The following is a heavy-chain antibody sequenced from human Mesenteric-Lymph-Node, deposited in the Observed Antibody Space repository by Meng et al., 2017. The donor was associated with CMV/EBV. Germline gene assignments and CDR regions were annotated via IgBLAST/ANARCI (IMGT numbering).Heavy chain of an antibody. CDR1: GFTFSSYD. Sequence: GGSLRLSCAASGFTFSSYDMHWVRQATGKGLEWVSAIGTAGDTYYPGSVKGRFTISRDNSKNTLYLQMNSLRAEDTAVYYCAKVRGPLAYWGQGTLVTVSS. CDR2: IGTAGDT. CDR3: AKVRGPLAY. D-gene: IGHD6-13*01. V-gene: IGHV3-13*01. J-gene: IGHJ4*02.